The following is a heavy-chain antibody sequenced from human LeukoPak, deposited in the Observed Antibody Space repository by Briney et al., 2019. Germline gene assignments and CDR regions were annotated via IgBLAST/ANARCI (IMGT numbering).Heavy chain of an antibody. Sequence: PGGSLRLSCAASGFTFSSYSMNWVRQAPGKGLEWVSSISSSSSYIYYADSVKGRFTISRDNAKNTLYLQMNSLRAEDTAVYYCAKTAEYYYDSSGYVFDYWGQGTLVTVSS. J-gene: IGHJ4*02. V-gene: IGHV3-21*04. CDR3: AKTAEYYYDSSGYVFDY. CDR1: GFTFSSYS. D-gene: IGHD3-22*01. CDR2: ISSSSSYI.